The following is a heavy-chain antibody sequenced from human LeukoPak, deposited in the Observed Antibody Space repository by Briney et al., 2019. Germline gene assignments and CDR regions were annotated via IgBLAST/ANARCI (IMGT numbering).Heavy chain of an antibody. D-gene: IGHD6-19*01. J-gene: IGHJ4*02. V-gene: IGHV1-69*06. CDR2: IIPIFGTA. CDR1: GGTFSSYA. CDR3: ARVGPGYSSGSDHRGDFDY. Sequence: SVKVSCKASGGTFSSYAISWVRQAPGQGLEWMGGIIPIFGTANYAQKFQGRVTITADKSTSTAYMELSRLRSDDTAVYYCARVGPGYSSGSDHRGDFDYWGQGTLVTVSS.